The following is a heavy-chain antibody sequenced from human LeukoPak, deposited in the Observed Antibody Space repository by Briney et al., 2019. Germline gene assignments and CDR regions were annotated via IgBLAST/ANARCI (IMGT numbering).Heavy chain of an antibody. J-gene: IGHJ3*02. Sequence: GSLRLSCAASGFTVSSNYMSWVRQAPGKGLEWVSVIYSGGSTYYADSVKGRFTISRDNSKNTLYLQMNSLRAEDTAVYYCARERWELLAFDIWGQGTMVTVSS. CDR2: IYSGGST. D-gene: IGHD1-26*01. V-gene: IGHV3-53*01. CDR1: GFTVSSNY. CDR3: ARERWELLAFDI.